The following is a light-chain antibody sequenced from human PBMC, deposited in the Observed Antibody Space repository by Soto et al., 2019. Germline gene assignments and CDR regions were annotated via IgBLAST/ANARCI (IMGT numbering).Light chain of an antibody. CDR2: GAS. CDR3: QQYNNWPLVT. V-gene: IGKV3-15*01. J-gene: IGKJ4*01. CDR1: QSISSQ. Sequence: EIVMMQVPVAPSVSPGERATLSCRASQSISSQLAWYQQKPGQAPRLLISGASTRATGIPARFSGGGSGTEFTLTISSLQSEDFEVYYCQQYNNWPLVTFGGGTKVDIK.